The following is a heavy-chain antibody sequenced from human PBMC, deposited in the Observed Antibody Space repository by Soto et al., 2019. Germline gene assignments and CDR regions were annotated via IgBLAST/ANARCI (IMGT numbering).Heavy chain of an antibody. CDR3: ASMGYHYGSGSYPLDY. V-gene: IGHV4-39*01. D-gene: IGHD3-10*01. J-gene: IGHJ4*02. Sequence: PSETLSLTCPVSGGSISNSSYYWGWIRRPPGKGLEWIGTTYYSGSTYYNPSLKSRLTISVDTSKNQFSLNLRSVTAADTAVYYCASMGYHYGSGSYPLDYWGQGTLVTVSS. CDR2: TYYSGST. CDR1: GGSISNSSYY.